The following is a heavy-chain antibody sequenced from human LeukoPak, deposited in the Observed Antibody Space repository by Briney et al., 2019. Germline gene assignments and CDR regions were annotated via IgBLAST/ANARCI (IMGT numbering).Heavy chain of an antibody. CDR1: GFTFSSYW. D-gene: IGHD4-17*01. V-gene: IGHV3-7*03. Sequence: GGSLRLSCAASGFTFSSYWMSWVRQVPGKGLEWVANIKQDGSKKDYVDSVKGRFPISRDNAKNSLCLQMNSLRVEDTAVYYCATAYGDYWGQGTLVTVSS. CDR2: IKQDGSKK. J-gene: IGHJ4*02. CDR3: ATAYGDY.